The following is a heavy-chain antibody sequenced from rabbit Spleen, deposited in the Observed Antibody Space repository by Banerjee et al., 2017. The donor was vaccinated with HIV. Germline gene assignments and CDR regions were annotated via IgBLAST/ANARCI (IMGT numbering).Heavy chain of an antibody. Sequence: QSLEESGGDLVKPGASLTLTCTASGFSFSSNYYMCWVRQAPGKGLEWIACIYIGNGDTYYASWAKGRFTISMTSSTTVTLQMTRLTAADTATYFCARDTSSSFSSYGMDLWGQGTLVTVS. V-gene: IGHV1S40*01. CDR2: IYIGNGDT. D-gene: IGHD1-1*01. CDR1: GFSFSSNYY. J-gene: IGHJ6*01. CDR3: ARDTSSSFSSYGMDL.